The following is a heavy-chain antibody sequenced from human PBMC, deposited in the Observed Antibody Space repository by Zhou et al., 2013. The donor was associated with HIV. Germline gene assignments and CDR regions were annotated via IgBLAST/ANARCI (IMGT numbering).Heavy chain of an antibody. Sequence: QVRLLQSGAEVKSPGSSVKVPCLTSGYTFNRFPINWLRQVPGQGLEWMGVIIPLLGTTDYAQKFQGRVTISTGASATTAYMELSSLRSEDTALYYCARGAYSGSYYANFWGPGTQVTVSS. V-gene: IGHV1-69*16. D-gene: IGHD1-26*01. CDR1: GYTFNRFP. CDR2: IIPLLGTT. J-gene: IGHJ4*02. CDR3: ARGAYSGSYYANF.